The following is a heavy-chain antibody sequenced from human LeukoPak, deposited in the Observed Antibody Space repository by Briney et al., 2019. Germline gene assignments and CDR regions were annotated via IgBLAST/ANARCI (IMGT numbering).Heavy chain of an antibody. CDR3: ATTVTRDY. Sequence: GGSQTLSCAVCGFAFSRYSMNWVGHAPGKGLDWDSSISRSSSYIYYADSVKDRFTISRDNAKNSLYLQMNSVRAEDTAVYYCATTVTRDYWGQGTLVTVSS. D-gene: IGHD4-17*01. J-gene: IGHJ4*02. CDR1: GFAFSRYS. V-gene: IGHV3-21*01. CDR2: ISRSSSYI.